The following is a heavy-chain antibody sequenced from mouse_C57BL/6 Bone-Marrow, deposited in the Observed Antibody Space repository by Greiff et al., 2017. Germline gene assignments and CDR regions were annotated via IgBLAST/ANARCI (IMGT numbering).Heavy chain of an antibody. CDR2: IYPRSGNT. CDR3: ARPGYYVGWYFDV. D-gene: IGHD2-3*01. Sequence: QVQLQQSGAELARPGASVKLSCKASGYTFTSYGISWVKQRTGQGLEWIGEIYPRSGNTYYNEKVKGKATLTADKSSSTAYMELRSLTSEDSAVYFCARPGYYVGWYFDVWGTGTTVTVSS. J-gene: IGHJ1*03. V-gene: IGHV1-81*01. CDR1: GYTFTSYG.